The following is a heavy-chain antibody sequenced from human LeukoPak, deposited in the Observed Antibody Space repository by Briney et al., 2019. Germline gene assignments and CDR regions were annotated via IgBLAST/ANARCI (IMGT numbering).Heavy chain of an antibody. V-gene: IGHV1-69*13. CDR2: IIPIFGTA. D-gene: IGHD5-12*01. Sequence: SVRVSCKASGGTFSSYAISWVRQAPGQGLEWMGGIIPIFGTANYAQKFQGRVTITADESTSTAYMELSSLRSEDTAVYYCATSRGYDGRFDYWGQGTLVTVSS. CDR1: GGTFSSYA. J-gene: IGHJ4*02. CDR3: ATSRGYDGRFDY.